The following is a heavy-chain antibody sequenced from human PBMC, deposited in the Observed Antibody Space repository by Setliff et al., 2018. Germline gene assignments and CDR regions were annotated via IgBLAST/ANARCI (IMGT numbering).Heavy chain of an antibody. CDR3: ARWVVVAATRGGYYYYYMDV. CDR2: INHSGST. Sequence: SETLSLTCAVYGGSFSGYYWSWIRQPPGKGLEWIGEINHSGSTNYNPSLKSRVTISVDTSKNQFSLKLSSVTAADTAVYYCARWVVVAATRGGYYYYYMDVWGKGTTVTVSS. CDR1: GGSFSGYY. D-gene: IGHD2-15*01. J-gene: IGHJ6*03. V-gene: IGHV4-34*01.